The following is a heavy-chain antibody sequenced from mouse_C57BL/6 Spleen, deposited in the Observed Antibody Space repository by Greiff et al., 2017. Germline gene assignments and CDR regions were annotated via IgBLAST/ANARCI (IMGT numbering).Heavy chain of an antibody. D-gene: IGHD1-1*01. J-gene: IGHJ4*01. CDR2: ISYDGSN. CDR3: AGEGLYGSSYDAMDY. V-gene: IGHV3-6*01. Sequence: EPGPGLVKPSQSLSLTCSVTGYSITSGYYWNWIRQFPGNKLEWMGYISYDGSNNYNPSLKNRISITRDTSKNQFFLKLNAVTTKDTATYYCAGEGLYGSSYDAMDYWGQGTSVTVSS. CDR1: GYSITSGYY.